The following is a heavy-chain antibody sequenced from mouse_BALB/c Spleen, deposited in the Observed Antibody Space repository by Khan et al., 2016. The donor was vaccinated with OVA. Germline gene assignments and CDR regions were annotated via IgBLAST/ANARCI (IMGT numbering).Heavy chain of an antibody. J-gene: IGHJ4*01. CDR3: ARDFHYCGSRGAMDY. CDR1: GYTFTSYS. D-gene: IGHD1-1*01. Sequence: QVQLKQSGAELARPGASVKMSCKASGYTFTSYSMHWIKQRPGQGLEWIGNINPSNAYTNYNQKFKDKATLTADKSSSKAYMQLSSLPSEDSAVYYCARDFHYCGSRGAMDYWGQGTSVTVSS. CDR2: INPSNAYT. V-gene: IGHV1-4*01.